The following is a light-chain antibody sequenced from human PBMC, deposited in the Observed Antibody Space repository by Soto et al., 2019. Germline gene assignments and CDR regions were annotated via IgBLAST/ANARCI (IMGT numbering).Light chain of an antibody. CDR1: SNDVGGYNS. V-gene: IGLV2-8*01. Sequence: QSVLTQSPSASGSPGQSVTISCTGTSNDVGGYNSVSWYQQHPGKAPKVMIYDVSKRPSGVPDRFSGSKSGNTASLTVSALQAEDEADYYCSSYTGPNFLVFGTGTKV. CDR2: DVS. CDR3: SSYTGPNFLV. J-gene: IGLJ1*01.